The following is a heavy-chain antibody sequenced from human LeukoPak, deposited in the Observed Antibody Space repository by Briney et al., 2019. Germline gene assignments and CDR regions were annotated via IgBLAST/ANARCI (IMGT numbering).Heavy chain of an antibody. Sequence: ASVKVSCKASGYTFTSCDVNRVRQATGQGLEWMGWMNPNSGNTGYGQSFQGRITMTRDISIGTAYMELSNLTSEDTAIYYCTRGSSGRRDNWGQGTLVTVSA. J-gene: IGHJ4*02. V-gene: IGHV1-8*01. CDR3: TRGSSGRRDN. CDR1: GYTFTSCD. CDR2: MNPNSGNT. D-gene: IGHD6-19*01.